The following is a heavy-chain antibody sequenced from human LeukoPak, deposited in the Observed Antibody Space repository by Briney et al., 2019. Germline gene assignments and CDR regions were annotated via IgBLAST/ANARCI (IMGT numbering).Heavy chain of an antibody. D-gene: IGHD5-18*01. CDR1: GGTFSSYA. V-gene: IGHV1-69*04. CDR2: IIPILGIA. Sequence: SVKVSCKASGGTFSSYAISWVRQAPGQGLEWMGRIIPILGIANYAQKFQGRVTITADESTSTAYMELSSLRSEDTAVYYCARNVDTAMWTVGYFDYWGQGTLVTVSS. J-gene: IGHJ4*02. CDR3: ARNVDTAMWTVGYFDY.